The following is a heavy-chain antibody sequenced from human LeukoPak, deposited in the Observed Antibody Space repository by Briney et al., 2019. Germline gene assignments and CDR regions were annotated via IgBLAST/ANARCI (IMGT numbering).Heavy chain of an antibody. V-gene: IGHV1-18*01. Sequence: ASVKVSCKASGYTFTSYGISWVRQAPGQGLEWMGWISAYNGNTNYARKLQGRVTMTTDTSTSTAYMELRSLRSDDTAVYYCARGPVAAAGTTNFDYWGQGTLVTVSS. CDR3: ARGPVAAAGTTNFDY. D-gene: IGHD6-13*01. CDR2: ISAYNGNT. CDR1: GYTFTSYG. J-gene: IGHJ4*02.